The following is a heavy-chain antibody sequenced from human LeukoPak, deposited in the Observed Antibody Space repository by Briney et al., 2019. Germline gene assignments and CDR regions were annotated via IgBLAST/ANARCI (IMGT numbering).Heavy chain of an antibody. D-gene: IGHD3-22*01. CDR2: IYTSGST. CDR3: ARERGYYDSRAFDY. CDR1: GGSISSGSYY. Sequence: SQTLSLTCTVSGGSISSGSYYWSWIRQPAGKGLEWIGRIYTSGSTNYNPSLKSRVTISVDTPKNQFSLKLSSVTAADTAVYYCARERGYYDSRAFDYWGQGTLVTVSS. J-gene: IGHJ4*02. V-gene: IGHV4-61*02.